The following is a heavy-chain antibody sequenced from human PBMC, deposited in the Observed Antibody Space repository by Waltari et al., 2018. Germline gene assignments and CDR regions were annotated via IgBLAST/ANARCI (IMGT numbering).Heavy chain of an antibody. V-gene: IGHV4-59*08. CDR1: GDSVSDYF. CDR3: ARLDLVGSRYYFDY. Sequence: QVQLQESGPGLVKPSETLSLTCTVSGDSVSDYFWSWIRHSPGKGLEWIAYMYSSGTTNDNPSLRSRVTISLDTSKNQVSLKLSSMTAADTAVYYCARLDLVGSRYYFDYWSQGTLVTVSS. D-gene: IGHD1-26*01. J-gene: IGHJ4*02. CDR2: MYSSGTT.